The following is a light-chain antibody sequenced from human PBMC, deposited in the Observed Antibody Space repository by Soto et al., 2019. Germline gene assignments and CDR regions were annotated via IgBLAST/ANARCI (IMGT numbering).Light chain of an antibody. J-gene: IGLJ2*01. CDR2: GNS. Sequence: QSVLTQPPSVSGAPGQRVTISCTGSSSNIGAGYDVHWYQQLPGTAPKLLIYGNSNRPSGVPDRFSGSKSGTSASLAITGLQAEDEADYYCKSYDSSLSGVVFGGGTKPTVL. CDR1: SSNIGAGYD. CDR3: KSYDSSLSGVV. V-gene: IGLV1-40*01.